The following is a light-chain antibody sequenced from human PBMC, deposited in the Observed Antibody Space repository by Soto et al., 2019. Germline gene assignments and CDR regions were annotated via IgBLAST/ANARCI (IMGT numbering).Light chain of an antibody. V-gene: IGKV1-39*01. CDR1: QSISSY. J-gene: IGKJ2*01. CDR3: QQSYTSPLMYT. CDR2: AAS. Sequence: DIQMTQSPSSLSASVGDRVTITCRASQSISSYLNWFQQKPGKAPKLLISAASSLESGVPSRFSGSGSGTDFTLTISSLQPEDFATYFCQQSYTSPLMYTFGQGTKLEIK.